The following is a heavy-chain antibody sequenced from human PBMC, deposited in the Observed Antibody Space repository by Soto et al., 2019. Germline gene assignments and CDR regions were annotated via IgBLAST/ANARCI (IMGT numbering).Heavy chain of an antibody. V-gene: IGHV3-30*18. D-gene: IGHD6-13*01. CDR1: GFTFSSYG. Sequence: GGSLRLSCAASGFTFSSYGMHWVRQAPGKGLEWVAVISYDGSNKYYADSVKGRFTISRDNSKNTLYLQMNSLRAEDTAVYYCAKDGVEGIASFSPWFDPWGQGTLVTVSS. J-gene: IGHJ5*02. CDR2: ISYDGSNK. CDR3: AKDGVEGIASFSPWFDP.